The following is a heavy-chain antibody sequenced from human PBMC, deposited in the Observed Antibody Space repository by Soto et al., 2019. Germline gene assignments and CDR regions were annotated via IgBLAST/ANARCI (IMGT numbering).Heavy chain of an antibody. D-gene: IGHD6-19*01. Sequence: QVQLVESGGGVVQPGRSLRLSCAASGFTFSSYAMHWVRQAPGKGLEWVAVISYDGSNKYYADSVKGRFTISRDNSKNTLYLQMNSLRAEDTAVYYCASAWEGGWYRTAEYFQHWGQGTLVTVSS. CDR3: ASAWEGGWYRTAEYFQH. CDR1: GFTFSSYA. V-gene: IGHV3-30-3*01. CDR2: ISYDGSNK. J-gene: IGHJ1*01.